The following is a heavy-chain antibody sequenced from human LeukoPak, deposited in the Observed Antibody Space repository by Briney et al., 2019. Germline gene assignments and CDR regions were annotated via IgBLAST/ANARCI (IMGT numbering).Heavy chain of an antibody. D-gene: IGHD6-19*01. J-gene: IGHJ4*02. CDR1: GYTFTDYY. CDR3: ARHYSSGWYVFNY. CDR2: INPNSGGT. V-gene: IGHV1-2*02. Sequence: ASVKVSCKASGYTFTDYYMHWVRQAPGQGLEWMGWINPNSGGTNYAQKFQGRVTMTRDTSISTAYMEPTRLRSGDTALYYCARHYSSGWYVFNYWGQGTLVTVSS.